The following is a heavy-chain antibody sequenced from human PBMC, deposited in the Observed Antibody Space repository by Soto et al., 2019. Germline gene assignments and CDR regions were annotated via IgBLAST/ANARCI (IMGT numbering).Heavy chain of an antibody. D-gene: IGHD5-18*01. CDR1: GGTFSSYA. Sequence: SVKVSCKASGGTFSSYAISWVRQAPGQGLEWMGGIIPIFGTANYAQKFQGRVTITADESTSTAYMELSSLRSEDTAVYYCARALDTAMVMDAFDIRGQGAMVTVSS. J-gene: IGHJ3*02. CDR3: ARALDTAMVMDAFDI. CDR2: IIPIFGTA. V-gene: IGHV1-69*13.